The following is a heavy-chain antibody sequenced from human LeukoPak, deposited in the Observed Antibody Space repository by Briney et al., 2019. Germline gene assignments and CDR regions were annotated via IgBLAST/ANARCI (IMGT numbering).Heavy chain of an antibody. D-gene: IGHD4-23*01. J-gene: IGHJ4*02. CDR1: GGSISTYY. CDR3: ARDTGTVVDY. V-gene: IGHV4-59*01. Sequence: SETLSLTCTVSGGSISTYYWSWIRQPPGKGLDWIGYIYYSGSTNYNPSLKSRVTTSVDTSKNQFSLKLSSVTAADTAVYYCARDTGTVVDYWGQGTLVTVSS. CDR2: IYYSGST.